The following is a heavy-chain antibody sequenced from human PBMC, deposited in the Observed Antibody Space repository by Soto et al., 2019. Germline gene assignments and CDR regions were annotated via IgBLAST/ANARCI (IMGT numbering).Heavy chain of an antibody. CDR2: INHSGST. CDR1: GGSFSGYY. V-gene: IGHV4-34*01. CDR3: ARTPRDITILGVVIMRKAGWLDV. D-gene: IGHD3-3*01. J-gene: IGHJ5*02. Sequence: SETLSLTCAVYGGSFSGYYWSWIRQPPGKGLEWMGEINHSGSTNYNPSLKSRVTISVDTSKNQSSLKLSSVRAADTAVSYCARTPRDITILGVVIMRKAGWLDVWGQGTLVTVSS.